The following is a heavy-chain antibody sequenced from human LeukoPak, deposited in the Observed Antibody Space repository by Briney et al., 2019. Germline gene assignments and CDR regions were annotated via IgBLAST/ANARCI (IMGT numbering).Heavy chain of an antibody. J-gene: IGHJ4*02. CDR2: ISYDGSNK. V-gene: IGHV3-30*04. Sequence: GGSLRLSCAASGFTFSSYAMHWVRQAPGRGLGWVAVISYDGSNKYYADSVKGRFTISRDNSKNTLYLQMNSLRAEDTAVYYCARDRRRGVRGVLFDYWGQGTLVTVSS. D-gene: IGHD3-10*01. CDR3: ARDRRRGVRGVLFDY. CDR1: GFTFSSYA.